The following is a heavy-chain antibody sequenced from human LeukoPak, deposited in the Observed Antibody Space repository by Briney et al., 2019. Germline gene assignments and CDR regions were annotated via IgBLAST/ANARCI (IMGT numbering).Heavy chain of an antibody. D-gene: IGHD2-15*01. CDR2: IIHSGST. CDR3: ARGRGGSGHNGFDP. V-gene: IGHV4-34*01. J-gene: IGHJ5*02. Sequence: SETLSLTCAVYGGSFSGYYWSWIRQPPGKGREWSGEIIHSGSTNYNPSLKSRVTISVDTSKNQISLKLSSVTAADTAVYYCARGRGGSGHNGFDPWGQGTLVTVSS. CDR1: GGSFSGYY.